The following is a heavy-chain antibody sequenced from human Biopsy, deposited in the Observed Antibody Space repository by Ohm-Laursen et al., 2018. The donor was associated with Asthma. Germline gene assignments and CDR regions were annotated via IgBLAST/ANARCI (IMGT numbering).Heavy chain of an antibody. CDR3: AGGRYCSGASCLYGMDV. V-gene: IGHV3-11*01. CDR2: IGIKGTSI. D-gene: IGHD2-15*01. CDR1: GMSVSDYY. J-gene: IGHJ6*02. Sequence: LRLSCAASGMSVSDYYMTWLRQSPGKGLEWLSHIGIKGTSIYYADSVRGRFTISRDNAKNSLFLQMNGLRADDTAVYFCAGGRYCSGASCLYGMDVWGQGTTVSVSS.